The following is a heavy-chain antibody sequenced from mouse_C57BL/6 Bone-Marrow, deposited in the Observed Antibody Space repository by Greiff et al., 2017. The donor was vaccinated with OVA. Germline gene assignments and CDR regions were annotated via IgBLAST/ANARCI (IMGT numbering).Heavy chain of an antibody. V-gene: IGHV1-82*01. J-gene: IGHJ1*03. CDR1: GYAFSSSW. Sequence: VKLMESGPELVKPGASVKISCKASGYAFSSSWMNWVKQRPGKGLEWIGRIYPGDGDTNYNGKFKGKAKLTADKSSSTAYMQLSSLTSEDSAVDFCARSGYFDVWGTGTTVTVSS. CDR2: IYPGDGDT. CDR3: ARSGYFDV.